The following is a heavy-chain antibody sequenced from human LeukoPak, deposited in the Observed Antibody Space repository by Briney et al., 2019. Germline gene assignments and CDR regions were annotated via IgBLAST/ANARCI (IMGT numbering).Heavy chain of an antibody. D-gene: IGHD4-23*01. Sequence: GGSLRLSCAASRFTFSSFWMTWVRQAPGKGLEWVANIKQDGSEKYYVDSVRGRFTISRDNAKNSVYLQMNSLRAEDTAVYYCARAVGNSGSDYWGQGTLVTVSS. CDR2: IKQDGSEK. CDR3: ARAVGNSGSDY. V-gene: IGHV3-7*04. CDR1: RFTFSSFW. J-gene: IGHJ4*02.